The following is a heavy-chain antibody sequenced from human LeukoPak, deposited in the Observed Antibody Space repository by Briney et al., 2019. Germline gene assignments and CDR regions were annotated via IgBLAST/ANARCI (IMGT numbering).Heavy chain of an antibody. D-gene: IGHD2-21*02. Sequence: PSETLSLTCTVSHYSISSTYYWGWIRQPPGKGLEWIASIYHSGSTHYNPSLKSRGTISIDTPKNQFSLKMNSVTAADTAMYFCARVGKAYCGADCYPPGAFDIWGQGTMVTVSS. J-gene: IGHJ3*02. CDR1: HYSISSTYY. V-gene: IGHV4-38-2*02. CDR2: IYHSGST. CDR3: ARVGKAYCGADCYPPGAFDI.